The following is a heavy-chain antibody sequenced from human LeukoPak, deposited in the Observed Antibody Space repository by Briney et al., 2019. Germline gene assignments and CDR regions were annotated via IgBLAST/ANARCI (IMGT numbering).Heavy chain of an antibody. CDR3: ARVERGRSWLPYYFDY. J-gene: IGHJ4*02. D-gene: IGHD5-24*01. Sequence: SETLSLTCTVSGDSISSSSYFWGWIRQPPGKGLEWIGNIYYSGGTYYNPSLKSRVTISVDTSKNEFSLKLSSVTAADTAVYYCARVERGRSWLPYYFDYWGQGTLVTVSS. CDR1: GDSISSSSYF. V-gene: IGHV4-39*01. CDR2: IYYSGGT.